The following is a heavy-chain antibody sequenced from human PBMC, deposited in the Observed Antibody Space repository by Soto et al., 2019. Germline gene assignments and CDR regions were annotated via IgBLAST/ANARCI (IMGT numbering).Heavy chain of an antibody. J-gene: IGHJ4*02. Sequence: QVQLQESGPGLVKPSQTLSLTCTVSGGSISSGDYYWSWIRQPPGKGLEWIGYILYSGTTNYNPSLESRLTISVDTTKNQFSLKLTSVTAADTAVYYCARNGALDYWGRGTLVTVSS. D-gene: IGHD2-8*01. V-gene: IGHV4-30-4*01. CDR2: ILYSGTT. CDR1: GGSISSGDYY. CDR3: ARNGALDY.